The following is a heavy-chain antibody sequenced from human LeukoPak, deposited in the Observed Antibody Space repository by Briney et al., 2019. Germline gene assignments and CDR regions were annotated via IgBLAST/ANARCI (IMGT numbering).Heavy chain of an antibody. CDR2: IYYSGST. CDR3: ARERGVFFAY. Sequence: EPSETLSLTCTVSGGSISSGGYYWSWIRQHPGKGLEWIGYIYYSGSTYYNPSLKSRVTISVDTSKNQFSLKLSSVTAADTAVYSCARERGVFFAYWAREPWSPSPQ. J-gene: IGHJ4*02. V-gene: IGHV4-31*03. CDR1: GGSISSGGYY.